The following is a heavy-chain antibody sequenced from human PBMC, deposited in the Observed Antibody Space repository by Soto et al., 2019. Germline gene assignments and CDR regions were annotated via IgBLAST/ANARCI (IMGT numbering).Heavy chain of an antibody. D-gene: IGHD3-3*01. CDR3: TRGIDVWGGYHRDYLDD. V-gene: IGHV3-73*02. Sequence: VQLVESGGGLVHPGGSLKLSCAASGFIVSDSALHWVRQASGKGLEWVGRIRRKANNYATTYAASVEGRIAISRDDSKNTAYLQMNSLKTEDTAIYYCTRGIDVWGGYHRDYLDDWGQGTLVTVSS. CDR1: GFIVSDSA. CDR2: IRRKANNYAT. J-gene: IGHJ4*02.